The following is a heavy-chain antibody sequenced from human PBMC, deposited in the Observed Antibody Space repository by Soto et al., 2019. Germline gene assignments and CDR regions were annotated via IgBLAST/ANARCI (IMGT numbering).Heavy chain of an antibody. CDR3: ATGGYSGYDAPSYDY. V-gene: IGHV3-33*01. CDR1: GFTFSSYG. Sequence: QVQLVESGGGVVQPGRSLRLSCAASGFTFSSYGMHWVRQAPGKGLEWVAVIWYDGSNKYYADSVKGRFTISRDNSKNTLYLQMYSLRAEDTAVYYCATGGYSGYDAPSYDYWGQGTLVTVSS. D-gene: IGHD5-12*01. CDR2: IWYDGSNK. J-gene: IGHJ4*02.